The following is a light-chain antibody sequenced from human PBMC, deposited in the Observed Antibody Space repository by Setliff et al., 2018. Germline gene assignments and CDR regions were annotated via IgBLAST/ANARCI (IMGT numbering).Light chain of an antibody. J-gene: IGLJ1*01. CDR1: NPNIGSNR. Sequence: QSVLTQPPSASGTPGQRVTISCSGSNPNIGSNRVNWYQHLPGTAPKLLIHSDFARPSGIPDRFSGSKSGTSASLAISGLQSEDEADYYYATWDDGQNVDLFGAGTKVTV. V-gene: IGLV1-44*01. CDR3: ATWDDGQNVDL. CDR2: SDF.